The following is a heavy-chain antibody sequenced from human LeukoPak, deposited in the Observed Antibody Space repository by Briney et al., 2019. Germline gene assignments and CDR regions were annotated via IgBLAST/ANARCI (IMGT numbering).Heavy chain of an antibody. V-gene: IGHV3-23*01. J-gene: IGHJ6*03. CDR2: ISGSGGST. D-gene: IGHD4-17*01. Sequence: GGSLRLSCAASGFTFSSYAMSWVRQAPGEGLEWVSAISGSGGSTYYADSVKGGFTISRDNSKNTLYLQMNSLRAEDAAVYYCAKDRSDYGDYDYYMDVWGKGTTVTVSS. CDR1: GFTFSSYA. CDR3: AKDRSDYGDYDYYMDV.